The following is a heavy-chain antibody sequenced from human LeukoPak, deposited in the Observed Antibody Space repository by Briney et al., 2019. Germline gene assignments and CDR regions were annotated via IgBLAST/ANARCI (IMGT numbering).Heavy chain of an antibody. D-gene: IGHD5-12*01. CDR1: GYSISIGYY. CDR3: ARGENPLNTHIAIIDY. CDR2: ISHGGNT. Sequence: PSETLSLTCTVSGYSISIGYYWGWIRQPPGKGLEWIGSISHGGNTYYNPSLKSRVTISVDTSKNQFSLRLSSVTAADTAVYYCARGENPLNTHIAIIDYWGQGTLVTVSS. J-gene: IGHJ4*02. V-gene: IGHV4-38-2*02.